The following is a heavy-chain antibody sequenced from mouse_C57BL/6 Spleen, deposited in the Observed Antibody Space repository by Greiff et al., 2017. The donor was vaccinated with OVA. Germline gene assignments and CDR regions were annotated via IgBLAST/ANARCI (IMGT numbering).Heavy chain of an antibody. J-gene: IGHJ2*01. Sequence: EVQLQQSGPELVKPGASVKIPCKASGYTFTDYNMDWVKQSHGKSLEWIGDINPNNGGTIYNQKFKGKATLTVDKSSSTAYMELRSLTSEDTAVYYCARLSPIYYYGSRVFFDYWGQGTTLTVSS. CDR2: INPNNGGT. V-gene: IGHV1-18*01. CDR3: ARLSPIYYYGSRVFFDY. CDR1: GYTFTDYN. D-gene: IGHD1-1*01.